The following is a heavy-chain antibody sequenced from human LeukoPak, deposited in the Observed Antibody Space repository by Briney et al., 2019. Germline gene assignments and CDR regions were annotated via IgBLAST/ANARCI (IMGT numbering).Heavy chain of an antibody. Sequence: GGSLRLSCAASGFIFSDYYMSWIRQAPGKGLEWVAVISYDGSNKYYADSVKGRFTISRDNSKNTLYLQMNSLRAEDTAVYYCARRDDILTGYDYWGQGTLVTVSS. J-gene: IGHJ4*02. CDR1: GFIFSDYY. V-gene: IGHV3-30-3*01. D-gene: IGHD3-9*01. CDR2: ISYDGSNK. CDR3: ARRDDILTGYDY.